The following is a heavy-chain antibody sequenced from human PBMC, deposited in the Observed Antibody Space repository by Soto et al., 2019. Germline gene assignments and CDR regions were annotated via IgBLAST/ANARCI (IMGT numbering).Heavy chain of an antibody. CDR2: VYYSGST. D-gene: IGHD3-9*01. J-gene: IGHJ4*02. CDR1: GYSISNGDY. V-gene: IGHV4-38-2*01. Sequence: PSETLSLTCAVSGYSISNGDYWGWIRQAPGKGLEWIGSVYYSGSTHYEPSLRGRIAISVDTLKNQFSLRLTSVTAADTAMYFCARNISTNFDSWGQGIPVTVSS. CDR3: ARNISTNFDS.